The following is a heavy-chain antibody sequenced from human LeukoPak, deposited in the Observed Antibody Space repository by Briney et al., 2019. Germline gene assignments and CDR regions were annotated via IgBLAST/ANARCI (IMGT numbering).Heavy chain of an antibody. D-gene: IGHD1-1*01. CDR1: GFTFSNHG. V-gene: IGHV3-33*01. Sequence: GGSLRLSCAASGFTFSNHGMHWVRQAPGKGLEWVALIWYDGSNKEYADSVKGRFTISRDNSKNTLYLQMNSLRDEDTAVYYCARDQGTSTTAPKRKGRFDPWGQGTLVTVSS. J-gene: IGHJ5*02. CDR2: IWYDGSNK. CDR3: ARDQGTSTTAPKRKGRFDP.